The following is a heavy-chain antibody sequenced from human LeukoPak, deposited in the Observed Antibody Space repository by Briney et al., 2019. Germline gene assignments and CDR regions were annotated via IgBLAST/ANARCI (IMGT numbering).Heavy chain of an antibody. J-gene: IGHJ5*01. CDR1: TRYFTNYW. CDR3: GTSRWSGFVDS. D-gene: IGHD3-3*01. CDR2: IDRDGITT. V-gene: IGHV3-74*01. Sequence: QSGGSLRLSCTASTRYFTNYWMHWIRQVPGRGLAWVARIDRDGITTDYADSVKGRFTISRHNAKNTVYLQMDSLRAEDTAVYYCGTSRWSGFVDSWGPGTRVTVSS.